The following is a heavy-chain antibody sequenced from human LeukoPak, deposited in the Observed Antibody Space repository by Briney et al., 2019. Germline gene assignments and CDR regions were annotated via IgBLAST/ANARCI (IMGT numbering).Heavy chain of an antibody. CDR3: ASTRWFMDFDY. CDR2: IKQDGSEK. Sequence: GGSLRLSCAASGFTFSSYWMSWVRQAPGKWLEWVANIKQDGSEKYYVDSVKGRFTISRDNAKNSLYLQMNSLRAEDTAVYYCASTRWFMDFDYWGQGTLVTVSS. V-gene: IGHV3-7*01. J-gene: IGHJ4*02. D-gene: IGHD2-8*01. CDR1: GFTFSSYW.